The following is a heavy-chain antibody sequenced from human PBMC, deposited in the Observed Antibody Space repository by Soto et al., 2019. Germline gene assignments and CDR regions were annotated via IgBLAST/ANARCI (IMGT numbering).Heavy chain of an antibody. D-gene: IGHD6-19*01. CDR3: ARVLHPAYGSGWRSLYWSVDP. V-gene: IGHV1-69*06. Sequence: VPLVQSVAEVKKPGSSVKVSCKASGGTFNSYALTWVRQAPGHGLEWMGGIIPIFRSTNYAQKFQGRVTITANRSTSTAYMELSSLRSDYTAVYYCARVLHPAYGSGWRSLYWSVDPWGRGTLVTVSS. J-gene: IGHJ2*01. CDR1: GGTFNSYA. CDR2: IIPIFRST.